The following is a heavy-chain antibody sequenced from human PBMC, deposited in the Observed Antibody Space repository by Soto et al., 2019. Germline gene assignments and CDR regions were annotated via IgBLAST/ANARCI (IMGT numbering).Heavy chain of an antibody. D-gene: IGHD2-15*01. V-gene: IGHV4-30-4*01. CDR1: GGSISSGDYY. CDR3: GRTPYSGGGSCYSVPHFYY. Sequence: QVQLQESGPGLVKPSQTLSLTCTVSGGSISSGDYYWRWIRQPPGKGLEWIGYIYYSGSTYYNPSRRSRFTTAGDASSDSFPLKQSSVTAADTAVYYCGRTPYSGGGSCYSVPHFYYWVQGTLVTVSS. CDR2: IYYSGST. J-gene: IGHJ4*02.